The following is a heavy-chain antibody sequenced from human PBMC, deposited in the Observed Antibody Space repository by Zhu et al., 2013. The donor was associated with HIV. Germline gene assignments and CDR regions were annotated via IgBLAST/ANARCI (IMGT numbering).Heavy chain of an antibody. CDR1: GGSISSYY. J-gene: IGHJ3*02. CDR2: IYYSGST. CDR3: ARDIPHAGSGSFYVRQRHDAFDI. Sequence: QVQLQESGPGLVKPSEALSLTCTVSGGSISSYYWSWIRQPPGKGLEWIGYIYYSGSTNYNPSLKSRVTISVDKSKNQFSLKLSSVTAADTAVYYCARDIPHAGSGSFYVRQRHDAFDIWGQGTMVTVSS. D-gene: IGHD3-10*01. V-gene: IGHV4-59*12.